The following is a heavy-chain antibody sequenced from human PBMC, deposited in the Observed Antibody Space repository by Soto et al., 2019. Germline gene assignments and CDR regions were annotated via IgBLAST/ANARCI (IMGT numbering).Heavy chain of an antibody. D-gene: IGHD6-19*01. Sequence: SETLSLTCTVSGGSISSSSYYWGWIRQPPGKGLEWIGSIYYSGSTYYNPSLKSRVTISVHTSKNQFSLKLSSVTAADTAVYYCARHGYPGGWQGSSGWNYYYYGMDVWGQGTTVTVSS. J-gene: IGHJ6*02. CDR2: IYYSGST. CDR1: GGSISSSSYY. V-gene: IGHV4-39*01. CDR3: ARHGYPGGWQGSSGWNYYYYGMDV.